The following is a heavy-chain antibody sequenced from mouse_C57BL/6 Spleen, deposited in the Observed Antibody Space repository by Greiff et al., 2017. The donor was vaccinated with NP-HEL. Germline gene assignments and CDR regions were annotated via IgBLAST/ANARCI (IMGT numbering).Heavy chain of an antibody. D-gene: IGHD2-4*01. CDR2: INPNNGGT. V-gene: IGHV1-18*01. CDR3: ARIYYDYDLAWFAY. J-gene: IGHJ3*01. CDR1: GYTFTDYN. Sequence: EVQLQQSGPELVKPGASVKIPCKASGYTFTDYNMDWVKQSHGKSLEWIGDINPNNGGTIYNQKFKGKATLTVDKSSSTAYMELRSLTSEDTAVDYCARIYYDYDLAWFAYWGQGTLVTVSA.